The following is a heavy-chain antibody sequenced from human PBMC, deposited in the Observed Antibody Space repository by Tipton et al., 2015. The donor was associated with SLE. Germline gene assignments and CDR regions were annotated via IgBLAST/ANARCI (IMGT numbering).Heavy chain of an antibody. CDR3: ARDGESSGYYYDY. V-gene: IGHV4-59*12. CDR2: IYYSGST. D-gene: IGHD3-22*01. Sequence: TLSLTCTVSGGSISSYYWSWIRQPPGKGLEWIGYIYYSGSTNYNPSLKSRVTMSVDTSKNQFSLKLSSVTAADTAVYYCARDGESSGYYYDYWGQGTLVTVSS. CDR1: GGSISSYY. J-gene: IGHJ4*02.